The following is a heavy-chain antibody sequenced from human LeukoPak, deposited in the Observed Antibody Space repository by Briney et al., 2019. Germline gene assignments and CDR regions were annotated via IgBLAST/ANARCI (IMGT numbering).Heavy chain of an antibody. D-gene: IGHD3-22*01. CDR3: ASTPRNHYYASSGYYPDY. Sequence: GGSLRLSCAASGFTFSSYAMHWVRQAPGKGLEWVAVISYDGSNKYYADSVKGRFTISRDNSKNTLYLQVNSLRAEDTAVYYCASTPRNHYYASSGYYPDYWGQGTLVTVSS. CDR2: ISYDGSNK. CDR1: GFTFSSYA. J-gene: IGHJ4*02. V-gene: IGHV3-30-3*01.